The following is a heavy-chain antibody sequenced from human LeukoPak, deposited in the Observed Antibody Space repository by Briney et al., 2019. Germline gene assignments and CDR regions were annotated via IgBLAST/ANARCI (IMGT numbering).Heavy chain of an antibody. V-gene: IGHV3-48*03. D-gene: IGHD3-22*01. CDR1: GFTFSSYE. J-gene: IGHJ4*02. CDR2: ISRSGSTK. Sequence: PGGSLRLSCAASGFTFSSYEMNWVRQAPGKGLEWVSSISRSGSTKYYADSVRGRFTISRDNAKNSLFLQMNSLRAEDTAVYYCAKDRGGLTMIEGFDYWGQGTLVTVSS. CDR3: AKDRGGLTMIEGFDY.